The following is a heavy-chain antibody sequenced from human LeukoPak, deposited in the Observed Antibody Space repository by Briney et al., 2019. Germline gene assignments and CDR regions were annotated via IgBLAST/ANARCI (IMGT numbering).Heavy chain of an antibody. V-gene: IGHV1-69*04. CDR1: GGTFSSYA. D-gene: IGHD4-11*01. CDR2: IIPIFGIA. Sequence: SVKVSCKASGGTFSSYAVSWVRQAPGQGLEWMGRIIPIFGIANYAQKFQGRVTITADKSTSTAYMELSSLRSEDTAVYYCAREVVTTNRNWFDPWGQGTLVTVSS. CDR3: AREVVTTNRNWFDP. J-gene: IGHJ5*02.